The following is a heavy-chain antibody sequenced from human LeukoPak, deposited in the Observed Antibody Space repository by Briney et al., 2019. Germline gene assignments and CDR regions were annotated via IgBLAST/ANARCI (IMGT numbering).Heavy chain of an antibody. D-gene: IGHD1-14*01. V-gene: IGHV3-23*01. Sequence: GGPLRLSCVASGFTFSSYAMTWVRQAPGKGLQWVSGISGNGDSTYYADSVQGRFTISRDNSKNTLYLEMNSLSPDDTAVYYCARGVEPLAANTLAYWGQGTLVTVSS. J-gene: IGHJ4*02. CDR1: GFTFSSYA. CDR3: ARGVEPLAANTLAY. CDR2: ISGNGDST.